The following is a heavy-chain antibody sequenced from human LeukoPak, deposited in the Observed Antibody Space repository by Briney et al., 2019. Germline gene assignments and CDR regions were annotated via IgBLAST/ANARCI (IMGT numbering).Heavy chain of an antibody. Sequence: SETLSLTCTVSGGSISSYYWSWIRQPPGKGLEWIGYIYYSGSTNYSPSLKSRVTISVDTSKNQFSLKLNSVTAADTAVYYCARNGTNNYFDYWGQGTLVTVSS. CDR2: IYYSGST. V-gene: IGHV4-59*08. CDR1: GGSISSYY. D-gene: IGHD2-2*01. J-gene: IGHJ4*02. CDR3: ARNGTNNYFDY.